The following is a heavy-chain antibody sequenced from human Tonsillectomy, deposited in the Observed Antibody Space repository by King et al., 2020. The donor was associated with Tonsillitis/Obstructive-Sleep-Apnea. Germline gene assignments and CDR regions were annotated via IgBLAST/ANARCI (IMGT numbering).Heavy chain of an antibody. CDR1: GFTFSSYS. J-gene: IGHJ4*02. D-gene: IGHD5-12*01. V-gene: IGHV3-21*01. CDR2: ISSSSGYI. CDR3: ARAQRGSSGYDFGFDY. Sequence: VQLVESGGGLVKPGGSLRLSCAASGFTFSSYSMNWVRQAPGKGLEWVSSISSSSGYIYYADSVKGRFTISRDSAKNSVYLQMNSLRAEDTAVYYCARAQRGSSGYDFGFDYWGQGTLVTVSS.